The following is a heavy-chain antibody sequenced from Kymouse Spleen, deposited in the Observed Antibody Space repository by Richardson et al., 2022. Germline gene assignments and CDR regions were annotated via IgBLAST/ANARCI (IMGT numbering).Heavy chain of an antibody. V-gene: IGHV3-15*01. J-gene: IGHJ6*02. Sequence: EVQLVESGGGLVKPGGSLRLSCAASGFTFSNAWMSWVRQAPGKGLEWVGRIKSKTDGGTTDYAAPVKGRFTISRDDSKNTLYLQMNSLKTEDTAVYYCTTDYSNYEDYYYYGMDVWGQGTTVTVSS. D-gene: IGHD4-11,IGHD4-11*01. CDR1: GFTFSNAW. CDR2: IKSKTDGGTT. CDR3: TTDYSNYEDYYYYGMDV.